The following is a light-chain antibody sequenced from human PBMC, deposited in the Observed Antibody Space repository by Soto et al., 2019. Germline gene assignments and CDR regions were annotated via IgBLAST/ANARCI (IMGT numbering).Light chain of an antibody. CDR2: DAS. V-gene: IGKV3-20*01. Sequence: EIVLTQSPDTLSLSPGERATLSCRASQSVRSNYLAWYQQKTGQTPRFLIYDASSRATGIPDRFRGSESGTDFTLTICRLEPEDFAVYYCQQYGSTPLTFGGGTKV. CDR1: QSVRSNY. CDR3: QQYGSTPLT. J-gene: IGKJ4*01.